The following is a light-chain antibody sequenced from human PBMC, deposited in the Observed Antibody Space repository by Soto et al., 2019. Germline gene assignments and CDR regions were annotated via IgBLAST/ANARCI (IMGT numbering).Light chain of an antibody. CDR1: QRVVTY. Sequence: EVVLTQSPATLSLSPEERATLSCRASQRVVTYLAWYQQNPGQPPTLLIYYASNRATGIPSRFSGSGSGTDVTLTTTSLEPEDFAVYYCQQRSNWSPWTFGPGTKV. CDR3: QQRSNWSPWT. J-gene: IGKJ3*01. V-gene: IGKV3-11*01. CDR2: YAS.